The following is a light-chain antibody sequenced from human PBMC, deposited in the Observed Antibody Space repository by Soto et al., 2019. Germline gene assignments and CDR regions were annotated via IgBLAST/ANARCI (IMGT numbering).Light chain of an antibody. V-gene: IGKV1-5*01. CDR1: QSIRNW. J-gene: IGKJ1*01. CDR2: DDS. Sequence: IPITQSPSTLAASVGYRGTLTCRASQSIRNWLASYQQQTGKVPTLLIYDDSSLASGVPSRFSGSGSGTEFTLTISSLQPDDFASFYCQEYNSYTWTFGQGTKVDIK. CDR3: QEYNSYTWT.